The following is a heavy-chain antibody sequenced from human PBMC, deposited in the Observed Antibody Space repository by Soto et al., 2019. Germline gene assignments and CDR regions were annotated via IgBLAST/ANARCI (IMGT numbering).Heavy chain of an antibody. D-gene: IGHD2-21*02. CDR3: AREIVTAGGNNYFDP. CDR1: GGTVASSHW. V-gene: IGHV4-4*02. Sequence: QVQLQESGPRLVKPSWSLSLTCGVSGGTVASSHWWSWVRQSPGGGLEWIGNVYHTGDTNLNPSLQSRVTISVDKSNNQFSQRLNSLTAADTAVYFCAREIVTAGGNNYFDPWGPGTLVTVSS. J-gene: IGHJ5*02. CDR2: VYHTGDT.